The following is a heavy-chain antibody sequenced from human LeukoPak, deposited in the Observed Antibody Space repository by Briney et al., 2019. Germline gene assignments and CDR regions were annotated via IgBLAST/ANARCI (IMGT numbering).Heavy chain of an antibody. CDR2: INPNSGGT. Sequence: ASVKVSCKASGYTFTGYYMHWVRQAPGQGLEWMGRINPNSGGTNYAQKFQGRVTMTRDTSISTAYMKLSRLRSDDTAVYYCGRDPVYSSSWGGNDYWGQGTLVTVSS. CDR3: GRDPVYSSSWGGNDY. D-gene: IGHD6-13*01. J-gene: IGHJ4*02. CDR1: GYTFTGYY. V-gene: IGHV1-2*06.